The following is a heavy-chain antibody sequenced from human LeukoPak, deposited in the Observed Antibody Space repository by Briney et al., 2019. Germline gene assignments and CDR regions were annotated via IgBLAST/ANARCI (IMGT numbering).Heavy chain of an antibody. J-gene: IGHJ5*02. CDR2: IGGSGDNT. D-gene: IGHD3-22*01. Sequence: GGSLRLSCVASGFTFSRHAMSWVRQAPGEGLEWFSSIGGSGDNTYYADSVKGRFTISRDNSKNTLYLQMNSLRAEDTAVYYCVKYGLTTGEGFFDPWGQGTLVTVSS. CDR3: VKYGLTTGEGFFDP. V-gene: IGHV3-23*01. CDR1: GFTFSRHA.